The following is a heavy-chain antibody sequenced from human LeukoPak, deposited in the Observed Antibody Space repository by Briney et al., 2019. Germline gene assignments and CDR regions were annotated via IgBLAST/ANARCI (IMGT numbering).Heavy chain of an antibody. J-gene: IGHJ4*02. V-gene: IGHV1-3*01. CDR3: ARDRGYIYGYYFDY. D-gene: IGHD5-18*01. CDR1: GYTFTTYA. CDR2: INGGSGNT. Sequence: GASVKVSCKASGYTFTTYAMHWVRQAPGQRLEWMGWINGGSGNTKYSQRFQGSVTITRDTSASTAYMELSSLRSEDTAVYYCARDRGYIYGYYFDYWGQGTLVTVSS.